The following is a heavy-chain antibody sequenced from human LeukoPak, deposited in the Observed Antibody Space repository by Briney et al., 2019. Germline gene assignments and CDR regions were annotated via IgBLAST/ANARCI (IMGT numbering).Heavy chain of an antibody. CDR1: GGSISSYY. V-gene: IGHV4-4*07. J-gene: IGHJ5*02. CDR2: INTSGST. D-gene: IGHD3-9*01. CDR3: ARNLVSDWFDP. Sequence: SSETLSLTCTVSGGSISSYYWSWIRQPAGKGLEWIGRINTSGSTKYNPSLRSRVTMSIDTSKNEISLNLRSVTAADTAVYHCARNLVSDWFDPWGQGALVTVSS.